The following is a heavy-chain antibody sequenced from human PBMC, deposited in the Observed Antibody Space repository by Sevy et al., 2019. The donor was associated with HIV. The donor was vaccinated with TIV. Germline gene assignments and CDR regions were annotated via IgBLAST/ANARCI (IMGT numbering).Heavy chain of an antibody. J-gene: IGHJ5*02. CDR2: INPNSGAT. CDR3: ARTNIAVAGVSGFDP. D-gene: IGHD6-19*01. V-gene: IGHV1-2*02. CDR1: GYSFTGQY. Sequence: ASVKVSCQASGYSFTGQYMHWVRQAPGQGLEWMGWINPNSGATNYAQGFQGRVTMTRDTSISTAYMELSGLKFDDTAVYYCARTNIAVAGVSGFDPWGQGTLVTVSS.